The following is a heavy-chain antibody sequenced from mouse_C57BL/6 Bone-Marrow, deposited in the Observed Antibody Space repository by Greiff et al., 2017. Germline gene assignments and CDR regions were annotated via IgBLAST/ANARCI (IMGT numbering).Heavy chain of an antibody. CDR3: AREGSYWYFDV. J-gene: IGHJ1*03. CDR1: GYTFTSYG. V-gene: IGHV1-81*01. CDR2: IYPRSGNT. Sequence: QVHVKQSGAELARPGASVKLSCKASGYTFTSYGISWVKQRTGQGLEWIGEIYPRSGNTYYNEKFKGKATLTADNSSSTAYMELRSLTSEDSAVYFCAREGSYWYFDVWGTGTTVTVSS.